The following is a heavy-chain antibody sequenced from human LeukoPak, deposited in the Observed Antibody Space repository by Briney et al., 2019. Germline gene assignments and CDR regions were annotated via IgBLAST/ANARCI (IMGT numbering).Heavy chain of an antibody. CDR1: GGSISSSNW. V-gene: IGHV4-4*02. CDR2: IHHSGST. D-gene: IGHD3-9*01. CDR3: ARGSDFLAAYWGSTLDYYFDY. Sequence: SETLSLTCAVSGGSISSSNWWSWVRQPPGKGLEWIGEIHHSGSTKFNPSLKSRVTISIDRSKNQFSLKLTSVTAADTAVYYCARGSDFLAAYWGSTLDYYFDYWGQGTLVTVSS. J-gene: IGHJ4*02.